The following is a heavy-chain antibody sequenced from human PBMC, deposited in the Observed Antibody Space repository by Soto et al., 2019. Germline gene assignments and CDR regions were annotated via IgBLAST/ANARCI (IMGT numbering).Heavy chain of an antibody. CDR2: ISSNGGST. D-gene: IGHD2-8*01. CDR3: ARLGLVSLSVLGSDVFDI. J-gene: IGHJ3*02. Sequence: PGGSLRLSCSASGFTFSSYAMHWVRQAPGKGLEYVSAISSNGGSTYYADSVKGRFTISRDNSKNSLYLQMNSLRAEGTAVYYCARLGLVSLSVLGSDVFDICAKGSLDT. V-gene: IGHV3-64D*08. CDR1: GFTFSSYA.